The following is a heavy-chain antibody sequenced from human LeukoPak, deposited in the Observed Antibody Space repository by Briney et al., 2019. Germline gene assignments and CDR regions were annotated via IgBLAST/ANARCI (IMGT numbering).Heavy chain of an antibody. V-gene: IGHV4-59*01. D-gene: IGHD2-15*01. Sequence: PSETLSLTCTVSGGSISSYYWNWIRQPPGKGLEWIGYIYYSGSTNYNPSLKSRVTISVDTSKNQFSLKLSSVTAADTAVYYCARGHYDSSGGSCPSGNWFDPWGQGTLVTVSS. J-gene: IGHJ5*02. CDR3: ARGHYDSSGGSCPSGNWFDP. CDR2: IYYSGST. CDR1: GGSISSYY.